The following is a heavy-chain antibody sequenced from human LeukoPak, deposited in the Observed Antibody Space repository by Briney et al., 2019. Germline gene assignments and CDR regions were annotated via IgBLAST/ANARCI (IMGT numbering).Heavy chain of an antibody. V-gene: IGHV3-48*01. CDR1: GFTFSSYS. Sequence: GGSLRLSCAASGFTFSSYSMNWVRQAPGKGLEWVSYISSSSSTIYYADSVKGRFTISRDKAKNSLYLLTNSLRAEDTAVYYCAREYCSSTSCLYDYWGQGTLVTVSS. CDR3: AREYCSSTSCLYDY. CDR2: ISSSSSTI. J-gene: IGHJ4*02. D-gene: IGHD2-2*01.